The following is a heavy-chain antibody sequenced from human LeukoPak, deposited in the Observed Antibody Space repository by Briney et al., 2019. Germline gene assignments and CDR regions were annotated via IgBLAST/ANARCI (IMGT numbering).Heavy chain of an antibody. CDR2: IYTSGST. CDR3: ASSERITRYYFDY. V-gene: IGHV4-4*07. CDR1: GGSISSYY. Sequence: SETLSLTCTVSGGSISSYYWSWIRQPAGKGLEWIGRIYTSGSTNYNPSLKSRVTMSVDTSKNEFSLKLSSVTAADAAVFYCASSERITRYYFDYWGQGTLVTVSS. J-gene: IGHJ4*02. D-gene: IGHD2-15*01.